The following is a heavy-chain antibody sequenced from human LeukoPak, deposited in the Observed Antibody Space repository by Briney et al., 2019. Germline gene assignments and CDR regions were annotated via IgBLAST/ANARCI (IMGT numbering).Heavy chain of an antibody. CDR1: GFTFSSYG. Sequence: GGSLRLSCAASGFTFSSYGMHWVRQAPGKGLEWVAVISYDGSNKYYADSVKGRFTISRDNSKNTLYLQMNTLRAEDTAVYHCAHIYYHRSESYGDFWGQGTLVTVSS. D-gene: IGHD3-10*01. CDR3: AHIYYHRSESYGDF. CDR2: ISYDGSNK. V-gene: IGHV3-30*03. J-gene: IGHJ4*02.